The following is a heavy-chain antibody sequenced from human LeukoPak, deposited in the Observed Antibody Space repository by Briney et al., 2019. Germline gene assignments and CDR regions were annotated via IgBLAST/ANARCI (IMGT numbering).Heavy chain of an antibody. J-gene: IGHJ4*02. V-gene: IGHV3-30*02. CDR1: GFTFSSYG. Sequence: GGSLRLSCAASGFTFSSYGMHWVRQAPGKGLEWVAFIRYDGSNKYYAGSVKGRFTISRDNSKNTLSLQMNNLRAEDTGVYYCVRERGPLDYWGQGTLVIVSS. CDR3: VRERGPLDY. CDR2: IRYDGSNK. D-gene: IGHD3-16*01.